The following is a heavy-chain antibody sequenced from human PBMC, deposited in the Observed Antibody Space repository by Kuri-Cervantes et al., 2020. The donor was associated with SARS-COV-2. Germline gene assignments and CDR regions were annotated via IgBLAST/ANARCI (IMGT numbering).Heavy chain of an antibody. J-gene: IGHJ4*02. Sequence: GGSLRLSCAASGFTVSSNYMSWVRQAPGKGLEWVSVIYSGGSTYYADSVKGRFTISRDNSKNTLYLQMNSLRAEDTAVYYCAKDPRVIIAAAGDGYWGQGTLVTVSS. D-gene: IGHD6-13*01. CDR3: AKDPRVIIAAAGDGY. CDR2: IYSGGST. V-gene: IGHV3-53*01. CDR1: GFTVSSNY.